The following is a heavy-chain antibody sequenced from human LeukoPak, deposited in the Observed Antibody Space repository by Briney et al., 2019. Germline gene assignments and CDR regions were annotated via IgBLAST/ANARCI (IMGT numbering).Heavy chain of an antibody. CDR1: GYTFTSYY. D-gene: IGHD3-16*01. V-gene: IGHV1-46*01. J-gene: IGHJ3*02. CDR3: ARQRGWGSYDTVGDAFDI. CDR2: INPSGGST. Sequence: GASVKVSCKASGYTFTSYYMHWVRQAPGPGLEWMGIINPSGGSTSYAQKFQGRVTMTRDTSTSTVYMELSSLRSEDAAVYYCARQRGWGSYDTVGDAFDIWGQGTMGTVSA.